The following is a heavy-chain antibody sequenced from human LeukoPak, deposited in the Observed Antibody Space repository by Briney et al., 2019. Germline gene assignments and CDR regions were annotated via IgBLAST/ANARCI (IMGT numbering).Heavy chain of an antibody. CDR1: GYNFTSYW. CDR2: IYPGDSDT. V-gene: IGHV5-51*01. J-gene: IGHJ4*02. Sequence: GESLKISCKGSGYNFTSYWTGWVRQMPGKGLEWMGIIYPGDSDTRYSPSFQGQVTISADKSISTAYLQWSSLKASDTAMYYCARLGVVRYSSSWYGVYWGQGTLVTVSS. D-gene: IGHD6-13*01. CDR3: ARLGVVRYSSSWYGVY.